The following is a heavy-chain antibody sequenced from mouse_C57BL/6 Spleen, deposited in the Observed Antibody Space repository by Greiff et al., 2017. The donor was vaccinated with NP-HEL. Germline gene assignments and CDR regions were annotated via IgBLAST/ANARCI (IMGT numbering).Heavy chain of an antibody. CDR3: TRGGITTVVAHFDY. V-gene: IGHV5-9-1*02. CDR1: GFTFSSYA. Sequence: EVQGVESGEGLVKPGGSLKLSCAASGFTFSSYAMSWVRQTPEKRLEWVAYISSGGDYIYYADTVKGRFTISRDNARNTLYLQMSSLKSEDTAMYYCTRGGITTVVAHFDYWGQGTTLTVSS. J-gene: IGHJ2*01. CDR2: ISSGGDYI. D-gene: IGHD1-1*01.